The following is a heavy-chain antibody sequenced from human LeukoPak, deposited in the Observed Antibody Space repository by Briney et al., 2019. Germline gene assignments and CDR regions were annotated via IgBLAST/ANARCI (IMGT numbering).Heavy chain of an antibody. CDR3: AGTMTTVVHPDSDWFDP. V-gene: IGHV1-8*01. Sequence: ASVKVSCKASGYTFTSYDINWVRQATGQGLEWMGWMNPNSGNTGYAQKFQGRVTMTRNTSITTAYMELSSLRSEDTAVYYCAGTMTTVVHPDSDWFDPWGQGTLVTVSS. CDR1: GYTFTSYD. CDR2: MNPNSGNT. D-gene: IGHD4-23*01. J-gene: IGHJ5*02.